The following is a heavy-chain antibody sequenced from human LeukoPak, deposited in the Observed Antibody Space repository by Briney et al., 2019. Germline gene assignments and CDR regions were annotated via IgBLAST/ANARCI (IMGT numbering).Heavy chain of an antibody. CDR1: GFTFSTYG. J-gene: IGHJ6*02. CDR2: ISYDGNSK. CDR3: AKDYRRPGRGGWYGGSGYYYYGMDV. V-gene: IGHV3-30*18. D-gene: IGHD6-19*01. Sequence: PGGSLRLSCAASGFTFSTYGMHWVRQAPGKGLEWVAVISYDGNSKYYADSVKGRFTLSRDNSKNTLYLQMNSLRAEDTAMYYCAKDYRRPGRGGWYGGSGYYYYGMDVWGQGTTVTVSS.